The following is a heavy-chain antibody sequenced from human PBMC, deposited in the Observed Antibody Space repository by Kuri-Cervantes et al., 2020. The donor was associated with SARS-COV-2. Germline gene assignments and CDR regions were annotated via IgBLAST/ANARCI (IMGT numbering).Heavy chain of an antibody. Sequence: GESLKISCAASGFIFSSYWMSWVRQVPGKGLEWVANIKQRGNEKYYVDSVKGRFTISRDNAQNSLYLEMNSLRGEDTAVYYCAREPRYVYGEFDFWGQGTLVTVSS. D-gene: IGHD5-18*01. V-gene: IGHV3-7*03. CDR1: GFIFSSYW. J-gene: IGHJ4*02. CDR2: IKQRGNEK. CDR3: AREPRYVYGEFDF.